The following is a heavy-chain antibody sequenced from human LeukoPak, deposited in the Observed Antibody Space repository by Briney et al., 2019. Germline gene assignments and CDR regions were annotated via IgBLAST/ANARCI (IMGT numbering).Heavy chain of an antibody. D-gene: IGHD3-22*01. CDR3: ARNGDYYDSSGYPYYYYYGMDV. Sequence: PGGSLRLSCAASGFTFSDYYMSWIRQAPGKGLEWVSYISSSSTYTNYADSVKGRFTISRDNAKNSLYLQMNSLRAEDTAVYYCARNGDYYDSSGYPYYYYYGMDVWGQGTTVTVSS. J-gene: IGHJ6*02. CDR1: GFTFSDYY. CDR2: ISSSSTYT. V-gene: IGHV3-11*06.